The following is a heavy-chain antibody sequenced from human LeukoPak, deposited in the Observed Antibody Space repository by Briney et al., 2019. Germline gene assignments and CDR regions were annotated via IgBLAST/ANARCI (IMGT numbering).Heavy chain of an antibody. Sequence: ASVKVSCKASGYTFTTYDINWVRQATGQGLEWMGWMNPHSGNTGFAQNFQGRVAMTRNTSIDTAYMELSSLRVEDTAVYYCVRGFRSDTSGRKFDCWGQGTLVTVSS. J-gene: IGHJ4*02. CDR3: VRGFRSDTSGRKFDC. CDR2: MNPHSGNT. D-gene: IGHD2-2*01. V-gene: IGHV1-8*01. CDR1: GYTFTTYD.